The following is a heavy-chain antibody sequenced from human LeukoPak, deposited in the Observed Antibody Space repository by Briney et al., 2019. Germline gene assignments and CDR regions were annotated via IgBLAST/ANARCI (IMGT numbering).Heavy chain of an antibody. CDR1: GYTFTGYY. CDR2: IWSDGTNQ. Sequence: SCKASGYTFTGYYMHWVRQAPGKGLEWVAVIWSDGTNQYYADSVKGRFTISRDDSGNTVYLQMNSLRPEDTGVYYCARDAQRGFDYSNSLENWGQGTPVTVST. V-gene: IGHV3-33*01. CDR3: ARDAQRGFDYSNSLEN. J-gene: IGHJ4*02. D-gene: IGHD4-11*01.